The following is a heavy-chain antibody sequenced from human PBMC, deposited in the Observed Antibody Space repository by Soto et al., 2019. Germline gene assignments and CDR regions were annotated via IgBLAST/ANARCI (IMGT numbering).Heavy chain of an antibody. Sequence: EVQLVESGGALVQPGGSLRLSCAASGFPFTVFWMSWVRRVPGKGLEWLANINQGGSETYYVDSVKGRFTISRDNAANLVYLEMNSLRAEDTAVYYCARDGPIQQLGQSYQFWGQGTLVTVSS. D-gene: IGHD4-4*01. J-gene: IGHJ1*01. V-gene: IGHV3-7*01. CDR3: ARDGPIQQLGQSYQF. CDR1: GFPFTVFW. CDR2: INQGGSET.